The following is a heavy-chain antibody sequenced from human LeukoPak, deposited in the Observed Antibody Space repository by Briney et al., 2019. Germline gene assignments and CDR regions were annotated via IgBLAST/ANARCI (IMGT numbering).Heavy chain of an antibody. Sequence: ASAKVSCKASGYTFTSYDINWVRQATGQGLEWMGWMNPNGGNTGYAQKFQGRVTMTRNTSISTAYMELSSLRSEDTAVYYCARGYPIAAAANRRFDPWGQGTLVTVSS. D-gene: IGHD6-13*01. V-gene: IGHV1-8*01. CDR1: GYTFTSYD. CDR3: ARGYPIAAAANRRFDP. CDR2: MNPNGGNT. J-gene: IGHJ5*02.